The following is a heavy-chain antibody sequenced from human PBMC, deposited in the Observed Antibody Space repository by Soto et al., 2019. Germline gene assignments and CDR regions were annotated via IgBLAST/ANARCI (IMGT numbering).Heavy chain of an antibody. CDR3: ARVVDPTYYYDSSGLGAFDI. J-gene: IGHJ3*02. CDR1: GGSISSGDYY. D-gene: IGHD3-22*01. V-gene: IGHV4-30-4*01. CDR2: IYYSGST. Sequence: QVQLQESGPGLVKPSQTLSLTCTVSGGSISSGDYYWSWIRQPPGKGLEWIGYIYYSGSTYYNPSPTSRVTIAVDPSKNPFSLKLSSVTAADTAVYYCARVVDPTYYYDSSGLGAFDIWGQGTMVTVSS.